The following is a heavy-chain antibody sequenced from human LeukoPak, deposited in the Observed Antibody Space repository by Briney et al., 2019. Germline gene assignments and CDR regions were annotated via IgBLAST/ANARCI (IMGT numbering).Heavy chain of an antibody. CDR1: GYTSTSYA. D-gene: IGHD3-3*01. CDR2: INAGNGNT. V-gene: IGHV1-3*01. Sequence: ASVKVSCKASGYTSTSYAMHWVRQAPGQRLEWMGWINAGNGNTKYTQKFQGRVTITTDESTSTAYMELTSLRSEDTAVYYCATGLRFLEWFDAFDIWGHGTMVTVSS. CDR3: ATGLRFLEWFDAFDI. J-gene: IGHJ3*02.